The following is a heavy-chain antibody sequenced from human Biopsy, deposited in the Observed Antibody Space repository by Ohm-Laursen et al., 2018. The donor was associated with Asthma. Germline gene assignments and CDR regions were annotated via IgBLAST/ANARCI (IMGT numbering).Heavy chain of an antibody. V-gene: IGHV4-31*03. Sequence: SETLSLTCTVSGGSLTSAYRSWVRQYPEKGLEWIGYIYHSGTTFYNPSLKSRVSMPVDTSKNQVSLKLSSVTAADTAVYYCAREKAYGSGSLYGMDVWGHGTTVTVSS. J-gene: IGHJ6*02. CDR1: GGSLTSAY. CDR3: AREKAYGSGSLYGMDV. CDR2: IYHSGTT. D-gene: IGHD3-10*01.